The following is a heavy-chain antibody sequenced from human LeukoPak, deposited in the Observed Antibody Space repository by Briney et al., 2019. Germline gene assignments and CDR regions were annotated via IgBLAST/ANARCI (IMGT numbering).Heavy chain of an antibody. Sequence: GGSLRLSCAASGFTVSNNYLSWVRQAPGKGLEWVSVIYSDGRTYYADTVKGRFTISRDNSKDTVYLQMNRLRAEDTAVYYCAREAPGGYGMDVWGQGTTVTVSS. CDR3: AREAPGGYGMDV. CDR1: GFTVSNNY. CDR2: IYSDGRT. V-gene: IGHV3-53*01. D-gene: IGHD2-2*01. J-gene: IGHJ6*02.